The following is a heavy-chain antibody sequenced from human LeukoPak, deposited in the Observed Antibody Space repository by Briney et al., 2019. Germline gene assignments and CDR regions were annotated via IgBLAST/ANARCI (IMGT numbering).Heavy chain of an antibody. CDR3: ARVSMVRGVITHYYYYYMDV. J-gene: IGHJ6*03. CDR1: GFTFDDYG. D-gene: IGHD3-10*01. CDR2: INWNDGST. V-gene: IGHV3-20*04. Sequence: PGGSLRLSCAASGFTFDDYGMSWVRQAPGKGLEWVSGINWNDGSTGYADSVKGRFTISRDNAKNSLYLQMNSLRAEDTALYYCARVSMVRGVITHYYYYYMDVWGKGTTVTVSS.